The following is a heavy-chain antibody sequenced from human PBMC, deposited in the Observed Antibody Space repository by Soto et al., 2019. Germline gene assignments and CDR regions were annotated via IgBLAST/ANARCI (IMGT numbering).Heavy chain of an antibody. CDR3: ARVGCSGGSCYAVDY. D-gene: IGHD2-15*01. CDR1: GYTFTNYY. V-gene: IGHV1-46*01. CDR2: INPSGGST. J-gene: IGHJ4*02. Sequence: ASVKVSCKTSGYTFTNYYMHWVRQANGQGLEWMGIINPSGGSTTYAQKFQGRVTMTRDTSTSTVYMELSSLRSEDTAVYYCARVGCSGGSCYAVDYWGQGTLVTVSS.